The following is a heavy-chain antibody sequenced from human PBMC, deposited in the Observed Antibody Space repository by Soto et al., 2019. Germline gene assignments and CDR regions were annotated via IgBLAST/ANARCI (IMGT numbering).Heavy chain of an antibody. CDR3: ARSYGFPFDY. CDR2: IFSNDEK. CDR1: GFSLSNARLG. D-gene: IGHD4-17*01. V-gene: IGHV2-26*01. Sequence: QVTLKESGPVLVKPPETLTLTCTVSGFSLSNARLGVSWIRQPPGKALEWLAHIFSNDEKSYTTSLKSRLTISKDTSKRQVVRTMTKMGPVDTATYYCARSYGFPFDYWGQGTLVTVSS. J-gene: IGHJ4*02.